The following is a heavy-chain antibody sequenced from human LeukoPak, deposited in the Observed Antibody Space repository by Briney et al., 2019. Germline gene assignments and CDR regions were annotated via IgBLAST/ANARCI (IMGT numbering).Heavy chain of an antibody. D-gene: IGHD3-22*01. CDR1: GYSFTSYW. Sequence: GESLKISCKGSGYSFTSYWIGWVRQMPGKGLEWMGIIYPGDSDTRYSPSFQGQVTISADKSISTAYLQWSSLKASDTAMYYCAGHVPCYYDSRPTYYYYYMDVWGKGTTVTVSS. CDR3: AGHVPCYYDSRPTYYYYYMDV. CDR2: IYPGDSDT. J-gene: IGHJ6*03. V-gene: IGHV5-51*01.